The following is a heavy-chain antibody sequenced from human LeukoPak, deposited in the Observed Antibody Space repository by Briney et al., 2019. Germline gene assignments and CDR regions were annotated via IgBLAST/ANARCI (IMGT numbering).Heavy chain of an antibody. V-gene: IGHV3-15*07. J-gene: IGHJ5*02. CDR2: IRSNSDGGTI. CDR3: ATDFYDST. Sequence: PGGSLRLSCAASGLTFRNYAMNWVRQAPGKGLEWVGRIRSNSDGGTIGYAAPVKGRFTLSRDDSKTTLYLQMNSLQTEDTAVYYCATDFYDSTWGQGTLVAVSS. D-gene: IGHD3-22*01. CDR1: GLTFRNYA.